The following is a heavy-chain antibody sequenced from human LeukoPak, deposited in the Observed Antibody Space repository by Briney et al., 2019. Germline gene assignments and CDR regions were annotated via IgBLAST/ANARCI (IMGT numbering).Heavy chain of an antibody. V-gene: IGHV4-39*07. J-gene: IGHJ6*02. CDR3: ARAARDGYKLDV. Sequence: KPSETLSLTCTVSGGSISSSSYYWGWIRQPPGKGLEWIGSIYYSGSTYYNPSLKSRVTISVDTSKNQFSLKLSSVTAADTAAYYCARAARDGYKLDVWGQGTTVTVSS. D-gene: IGHD5-24*01. CDR1: GGSISSSSYY. CDR2: IYYSGST.